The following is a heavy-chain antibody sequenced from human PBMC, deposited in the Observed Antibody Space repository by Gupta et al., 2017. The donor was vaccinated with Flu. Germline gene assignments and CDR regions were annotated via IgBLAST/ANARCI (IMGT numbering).Heavy chain of an antibody. V-gene: IGHV3-30-3*01. CDR2: ISSDGNNK. J-gene: IGHJ6*03. CDR3: ARGSGLMDV. Sequence: TFSSYVMHWVRQAPGKGLEWVAVISSDGNNKYYADPVKERFTISRDNSKNTLYLQMSSLRGEDTALYYCARGSGLMDVWGKGTTVAVSS. D-gene: IGHD3-10*01. CDR1: TFSSYV.